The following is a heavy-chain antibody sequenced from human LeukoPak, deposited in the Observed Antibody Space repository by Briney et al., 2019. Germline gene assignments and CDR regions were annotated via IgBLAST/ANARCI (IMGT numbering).Heavy chain of an antibody. CDR1: GYTFTSYY. CDR3: ARGPGYCRGGSCQAVS. Sequence: GASVKVSCKASGYTFTSYYMHWVRQAPGQGLEWMGIINPSGGSTSYAQKFQGRATMTRDTSTSTVYMELSSLSSEDTAVYYCARGPGYCRGGSCQAVSWGQGTLVTVSS. V-gene: IGHV1-46*01. CDR2: INPSGGST. D-gene: IGHD2-15*01. J-gene: IGHJ4*02.